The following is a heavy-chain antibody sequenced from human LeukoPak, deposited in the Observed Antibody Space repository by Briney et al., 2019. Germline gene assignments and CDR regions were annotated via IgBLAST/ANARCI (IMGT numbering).Heavy chain of an antibody. CDR1: GFTVSSYG. J-gene: IGHJ5*02. Sequence: XXASGFTVSSYGMHWVRQAPGKGLEWVAVISYDGSNKYYADSVKGRFTISRDNSKNTLYLQMNSLRAEDTAVYYCAKDGKVTMVRGVIGPWGQGTLVTVSS. D-gene: IGHD3-10*01. CDR2: ISYDGSNK. CDR3: AKDGKVTMVRGVIGP. V-gene: IGHV3-30*18.